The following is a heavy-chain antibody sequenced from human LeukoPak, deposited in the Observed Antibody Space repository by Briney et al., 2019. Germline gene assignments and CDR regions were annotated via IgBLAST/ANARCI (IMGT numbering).Heavy chain of an antibody. V-gene: IGHV4-34*01. CDR2: INHSGST. Sequence: SETLSLTCAVYGGSFSGYYWSWIRQPPGKGLEWIGEINHSGSTNYNPSLKSRVTISVDTSKNQFSLKLSSVTAADTAVYYCARADVTEWLLSWGQGTLVTVSS. CDR3: ARADVTEWLLS. D-gene: IGHD3-3*01. J-gene: IGHJ5*02. CDR1: GGSFSGYY.